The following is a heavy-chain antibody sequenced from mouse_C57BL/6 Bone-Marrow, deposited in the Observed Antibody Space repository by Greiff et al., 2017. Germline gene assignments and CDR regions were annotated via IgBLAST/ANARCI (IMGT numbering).Heavy chain of an antibody. J-gene: IGHJ2*01. V-gene: IGHV1-64*01. CDR3: ANYGSSPDYFDY. CDR1: GYTFTSYW. Sequence: VQLQQPGAELVKPGASVKLSCKASGYTFTSYWMHWVKQRPGQGLEWIGMIHPNSGSTNYNEKFKSKATLTVDKSSSTAYMRLSSLTSEDSAVYYCANYGSSPDYFDYWGQGTTLTVSS. CDR2: IHPNSGST. D-gene: IGHD1-1*01.